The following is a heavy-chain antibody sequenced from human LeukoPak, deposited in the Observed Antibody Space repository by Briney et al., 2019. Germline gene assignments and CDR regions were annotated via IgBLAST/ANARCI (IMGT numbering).Heavy chain of an antibody. Sequence: PGGPLRLSCAASGFTFSSYAMSWVRQAPGKGLEWVSGTSGSGGSKYYEDSVKGRFTISRDNSKNTLYLQMNGLRVEDTAVYYCVKNGGSQCYSHLQSWGQGSLVTVSS. CDR1: GFTFSSYA. CDR3: VKNGGSQCYSHLQS. V-gene: IGHV3-23*01. CDR2: TSGSGGSK. D-gene: IGHD4-23*01. J-gene: IGHJ5*02.